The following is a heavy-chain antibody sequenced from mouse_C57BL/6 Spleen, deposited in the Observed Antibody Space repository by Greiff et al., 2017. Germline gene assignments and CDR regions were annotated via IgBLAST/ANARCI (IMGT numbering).Heavy chain of an antibody. Sequence: EVNVVESGGGLVQPGGSLSLSCAASGFTFTDYYMSWVRQPPGKALEWLGFIRNKANGYTTEYSASVKGRFTISRDNSQSILYLQMNALRAEDSATYYCARSFITTVEAWFAYWGQGTLVTVSA. CDR1: GFTFTDYY. J-gene: IGHJ3*01. D-gene: IGHD1-1*01. CDR3: ARSFITTVEAWFAY. V-gene: IGHV7-3*01. CDR2: IRNKANGYTT.